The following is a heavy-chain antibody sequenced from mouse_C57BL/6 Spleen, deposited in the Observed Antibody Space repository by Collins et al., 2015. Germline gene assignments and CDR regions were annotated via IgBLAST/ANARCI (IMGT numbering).Heavy chain of an antibody. D-gene: IGHD1-1*01. J-gene: IGHJ4*01. V-gene: IGHV1-7*01. CDR2: INPSSGYT. Sequence: GYTFTSYWMHWVKQRPGQGLEWIGYINPSSGYTKYNQKFKDKATLTADKSSSTAYMQLSSLTYGDSAVYYCARYDYGSQYYYAMDYWGQGTSVTVSS. CDR1: GYTFTSYW. CDR3: ARYDYGSQYYYAMDY.